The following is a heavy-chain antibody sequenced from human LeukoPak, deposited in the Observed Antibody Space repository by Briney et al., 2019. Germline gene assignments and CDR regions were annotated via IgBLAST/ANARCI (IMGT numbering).Heavy chain of an antibody. Sequence: SETLSLTSTVSGGSVSSYYWSWIRRPPGRGLEWIAYLSHSGSSDSNPSLTSRVTTLVDTSKNQFSLKLTSVTAADTAVYYCARARYANAWYAFDIWGHGTMVTVSS. D-gene: IGHD2-2*01. CDR1: GGSVSSYY. V-gene: IGHV4-59*02. CDR2: LSHSGSS. CDR3: ARARYANAWYAFDI. J-gene: IGHJ3*02.